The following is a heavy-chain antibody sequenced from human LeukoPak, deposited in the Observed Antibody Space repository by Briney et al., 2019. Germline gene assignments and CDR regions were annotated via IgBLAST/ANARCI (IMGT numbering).Heavy chain of an antibody. Sequence: PSETLSLTCTVSGGSISSSSYYWGWIRQPPGKGLEWIGSIYYSGSTYCNPSLKSRVTISVDTSKNQFSLKLSSVTAADTAVYYCARPGGIMEDYWGQGTLVTVSS. CDR1: GGSISSSSYY. CDR2: IYYSGST. J-gene: IGHJ4*02. D-gene: IGHD1-26*01. V-gene: IGHV4-39*01. CDR3: ARPGGIMEDY.